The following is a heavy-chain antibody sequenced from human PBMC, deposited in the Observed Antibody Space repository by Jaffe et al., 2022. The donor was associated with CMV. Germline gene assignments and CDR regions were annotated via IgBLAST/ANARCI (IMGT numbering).Heavy chain of an antibody. D-gene: IGHD2-21*01. CDR1: GGSISSYF. CDR2: IYSTGST. CDR3: ARDTVYGDRTKEFYSGLDV. J-gene: IGHJ6*02. V-gene: IGHV4-4*07. Sequence: QVQLQESGPGLVKPSDTLSLTCTVSGGSISSYFWSWIRQPAGKGLEWIGRIYSTGSTKYNPSLKSRVTMSLDTSKNQFSLKLSSVTAADTAVYYCARDTVYGDRTKEFYSGLDVWGQGTTVTVSS.